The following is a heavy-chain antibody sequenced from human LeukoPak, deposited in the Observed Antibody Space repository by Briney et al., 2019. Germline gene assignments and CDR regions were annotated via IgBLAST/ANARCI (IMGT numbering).Heavy chain of an antibody. CDR2: ITTSIDII. CDR3: VRDHNYYFGY. V-gene: IGHV3-48*02. CDR1: GFTLSSYN. J-gene: IGHJ4*02. Sequence: PGGSLRLSCAASGFTLSSYNMNWVRQAPGKGLEWISYITTSIDIISYADSVKGRFTISRDNAKNSLYLQMDSLSDEDTAVYYCVRDHNYYFGYWGQGILVTVSA.